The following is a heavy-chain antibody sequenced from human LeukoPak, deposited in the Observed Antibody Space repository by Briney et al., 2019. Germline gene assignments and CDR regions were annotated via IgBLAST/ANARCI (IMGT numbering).Heavy chain of an antibody. V-gene: IGHV1-8*01. J-gene: IGHJ3*02. Sequence: ASVKVSCKASGYTFTSYDINWVRQATGQRLEWMGWMNPNSGNTGYAQKFQGRVTMTRNTSISTAYMELSSLRSEDTAVYYCARVAKRSLDYYGSGTDAFDIWGQGTMVTVSS. D-gene: IGHD3-10*01. CDR2: MNPNSGNT. CDR3: ARVAKRSLDYYGSGTDAFDI. CDR1: GYTFTSYD.